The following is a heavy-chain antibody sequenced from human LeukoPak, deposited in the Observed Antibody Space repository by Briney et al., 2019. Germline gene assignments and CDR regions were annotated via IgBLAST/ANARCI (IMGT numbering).Heavy chain of an antibody. CDR2: INHSGST. CDR3: MITSGY. CDR1: GGSFSGYY. V-gene: IGHV4-34*01. J-gene: IGHJ4*02. Sequence: SETLSLTXAVYGGSFSGYYWSWIRQPPGKGLEWIGEINHSGSTNYNPSLKSRVTISVDTSKNQFSLKLSSVTAADTAVYYCMITSGYWGQGTLVTVSS. D-gene: IGHD3-16*01.